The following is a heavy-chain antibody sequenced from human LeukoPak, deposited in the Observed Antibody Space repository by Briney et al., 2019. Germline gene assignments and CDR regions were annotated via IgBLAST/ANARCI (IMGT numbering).Heavy chain of an antibody. CDR3: ASRSGGYCSDY. Sequence: ASVKVSCKASEYTFIGYYMYWVRQAPGQGVEWMGWINPNSGGTNYAQKFQGRVTMTRDTSINTAYMELSSLRYDDTAVYYCASRSGGYCSDYWGQGTLVTVSS. V-gene: IGHV1-2*02. J-gene: IGHJ4*02. D-gene: IGHD3-10*01. CDR1: EYTFIGYY. CDR2: INPNSGGT.